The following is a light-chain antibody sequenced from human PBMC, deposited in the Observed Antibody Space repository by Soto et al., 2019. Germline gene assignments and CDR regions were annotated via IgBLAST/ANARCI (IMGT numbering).Light chain of an antibody. CDR3: SSYAGRNSVV. V-gene: IGLV2-8*01. CDR1: SSDVGGYNY. CDR2: EVS. J-gene: IGLJ2*01. Sequence: QSALTQPPSASGSPGRSVTISCTGTSSDVGGYNYVSWYQQYPGKAPKLMIYEVSKRPSGVPDRFSGSKSGNTASLTVSGLQAEDEADFYCSSYAGRNSVVFGGGTKLTVL.